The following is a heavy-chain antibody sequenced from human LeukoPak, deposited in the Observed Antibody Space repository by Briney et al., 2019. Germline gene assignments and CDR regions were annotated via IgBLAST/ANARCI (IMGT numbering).Heavy chain of an antibody. D-gene: IGHD3-22*01. J-gene: IGHJ4*02. CDR2: ISGSGGST. Sequence: GGSLRLSCAASGFTFSDYYMSWIRQAPGKGLEWVSAISGSGGSTYYADSVKGRFTISRDNSKNTLYLQMNSLRAEDTAVYYCAKALAYYYDSSGYYPDHWGQGTLVTVSS. CDR3: AKALAYYYDSSGYYPDH. CDR1: GFTFSDYY. V-gene: IGHV3-23*01.